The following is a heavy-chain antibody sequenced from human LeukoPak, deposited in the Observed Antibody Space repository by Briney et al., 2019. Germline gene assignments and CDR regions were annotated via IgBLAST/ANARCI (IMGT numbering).Heavy chain of an antibody. Sequence: GGSLRLSCAASGFTVSSNYMSWVRQAPGKGLEWVSVIYSGGSTYYADSVKGRFTISRDNSKNTLYLQMNSLRAEDTAVYYCAREGGVAVAGNDAFDIWGQGTMVTVSS. CDR3: AREGGVAVAGNDAFDI. CDR1: GFTVSSNY. D-gene: IGHD6-19*01. V-gene: IGHV3-66*01. CDR2: IYSGGST. J-gene: IGHJ3*02.